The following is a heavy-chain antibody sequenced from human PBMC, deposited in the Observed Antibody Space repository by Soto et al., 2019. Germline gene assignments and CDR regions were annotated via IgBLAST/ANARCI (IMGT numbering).Heavy chain of an antibody. D-gene: IGHD2-21*02. CDR2: MSPDSGNA. V-gene: IGHV1-8*01. J-gene: IGHJ4*02. CDR3: EVTTGY. CDR1: GYTFTDYD. Sequence: QVQVVQSRTGVKKPGASVKVSCKTSGYTFTDYDINWVRQTTGQGLEWMGWMSPDSGNAGYAQQXXGXXTMTSNTSTSTAYMELRSLRSEDTAMYYCEVTTGYWGQGTMVTVSS.